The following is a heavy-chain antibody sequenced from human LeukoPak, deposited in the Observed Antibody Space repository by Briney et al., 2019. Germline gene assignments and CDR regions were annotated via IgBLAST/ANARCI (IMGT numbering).Heavy chain of an antibody. CDR2: ISRSGDST. Sequence: GGSLGLPRAASGFTFSSYDMSWVRQAPGKGLEWVSAISRSGDSTYYVDSVKGRFTISRDHSTNTLYLQMNSLRAEDTAVYYCALYCSGGRCYPIGGAFGSCGPGTLVTVSS. V-gene: IGHV3-23*01. D-gene: IGHD2-15*01. CDR3: ALYCSGGRCYPIGGAFGS. J-gene: IGHJ3*02. CDR1: GFTFSSYD.